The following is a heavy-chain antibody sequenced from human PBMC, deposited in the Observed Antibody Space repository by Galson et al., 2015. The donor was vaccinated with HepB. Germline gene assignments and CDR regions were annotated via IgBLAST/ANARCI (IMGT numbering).Heavy chain of an antibody. CDR1: GGTFSSYA. V-gene: IGHV1-69*13. CDR3: ARDVGYDSEWWFDP. CDR2: IIPILGTT. D-gene: IGHD3-22*01. Sequence: SVKVSCKASGGTFSSYAISWVRQAPGQGLEWMGGIIPILGTTTYAQSFQGRVTITADESTSTAYMELSSLRSEDTAVYYCARDVGYDSEWWFDPWGQETLVTVSS. J-gene: IGHJ5*02.